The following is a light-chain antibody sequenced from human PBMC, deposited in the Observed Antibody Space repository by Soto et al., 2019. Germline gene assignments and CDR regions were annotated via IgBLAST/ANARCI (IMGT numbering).Light chain of an antibody. CDR2: DVS. V-gene: IGLV2-11*01. CDR1: SSDVGRYSY. Sequence: QSVLTQPRSVSGSPGQSVSISCTGTSSDVGRYSYVSWYQQHPGKAPKLMIYDVSERPSGXPDRFSGSKSGNTASLTISGLQAEDEADYYCCPYAGTYTGVFGTGTKVTVL. J-gene: IGLJ1*01. CDR3: CPYAGTYTGV.